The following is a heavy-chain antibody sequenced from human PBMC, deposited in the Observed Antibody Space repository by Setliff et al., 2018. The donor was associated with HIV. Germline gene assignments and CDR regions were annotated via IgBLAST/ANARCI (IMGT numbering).Heavy chain of an antibody. D-gene: IGHD5-18*01. V-gene: IGHV4-38-2*01. CDR2: IYHTGSS. Sequence: TLSLTCDVSGFSISSRYYWGWIRQSPGKGLEWIGNIYHTGSSYYNPSLNDRATISLDTSKNQFSLRMRSVTAADTAVYYCARVFVDTAVLRVLEYYFDSWGRGTLVTVSS. CDR3: ARVFVDTAVLRVLEYYFDS. CDR1: GFSISSRYY. J-gene: IGHJ4*02.